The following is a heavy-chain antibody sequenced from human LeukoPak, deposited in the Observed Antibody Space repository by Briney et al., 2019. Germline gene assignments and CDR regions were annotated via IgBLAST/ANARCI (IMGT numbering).Heavy chain of an antibody. V-gene: IGHV4-4*07. Sequence: PSATLSLTCTVSGASISTYFWSWIRQPAGKRMEWIGRVYASATTYYNPSLRSRVTLSIDTSKNQFSLSLNSVTAADTAVCYCAKTHCGGGSCDKFDSWGQGILVTVSS. J-gene: IGHJ5*01. CDR1: GASISTYF. CDR3: AKTHCGGGSCDKFDS. D-gene: IGHD2-21*01. CDR2: VYASATT.